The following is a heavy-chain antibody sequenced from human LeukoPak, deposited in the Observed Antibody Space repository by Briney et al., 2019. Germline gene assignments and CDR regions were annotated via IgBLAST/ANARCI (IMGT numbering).Heavy chain of an antibody. CDR3: AEGMGFLTSVDY. Sequence: GGSLRLSWAASGFTFSDYSMNWVRQAPGKGLEWVSSITSRSSFIYYGDSVKGRFTMSRDNAKNSLYLQVNSLRVEDTAVYYCAEGMGFLTSVDYWGQGTLVTVSS. J-gene: IGHJ4*02. V-gene: IGHV3-21*01. CDR2: ITSRSSFI. CDR1: GFTFSDYS. D-gene: IGHD4-17*01.